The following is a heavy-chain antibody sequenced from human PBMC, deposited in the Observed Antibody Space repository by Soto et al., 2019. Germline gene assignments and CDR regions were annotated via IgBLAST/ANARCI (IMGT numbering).Heavy chain of an antibody. CDR1: GGSISSGHYY. Sequence: SETLSLTCTVSGGSISSGHYYWTWLRQPPWKGPEWIGYIYYSGSTYYNPSLQSRLAMSVDTSTNQFSLKLSSVTAADTAVYYCGRAQYGRVLSGWDVGGQGTTVTVSS. CDR2: IYYSGST. CDR3: GRAQYGRVLSGWDV. J-gene: IGHJ6*02. V-gene: IGHV4-30-4*01. D-gene: IGHD3-22*01.